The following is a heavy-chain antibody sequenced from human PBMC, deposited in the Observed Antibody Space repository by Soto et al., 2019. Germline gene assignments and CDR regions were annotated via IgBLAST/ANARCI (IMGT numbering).Heavy chain of an antibody. V-gene: IGHV3-11*01. CDR2: ISSSGSTI. J-gene: IGHJ6*02. Sequence: QVQLVESGGGLVKPGGSLRLSCAASGFTFSDYYMSWILQAPGKGLEWVSYISSSGSTIYYADSVKGRFTISRDNAKNSLYLQMNSLRAEDTAVYYCARALGYCSSTSCYRRYNYYYYYGMDVWGQGTTVTVSS. CDR3: ARALGYCSSTSCYRRYNYYYYYGMDV. D-gene: IGHD2-2*01. CDR1: GFTFSDYY.